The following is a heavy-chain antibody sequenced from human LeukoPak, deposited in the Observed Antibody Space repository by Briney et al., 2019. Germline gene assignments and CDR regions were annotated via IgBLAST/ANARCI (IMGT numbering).Heavy chain of an antibody. V-gene: IGHV3-43*01. CDR1: GFTFEDYT. CDR3: TSSLRKKGIRSASIAAPFDY. CDR2: INWGGGRT. Sequence: PGGSLRLSCAASGFTFEDYTMHWVRQAPGKGLEWVSLINWGGGRTYYTDSVKGRITISRDNSKNSLYLQMNSLRTEDTALYYCTSSLRKKGIRSASIAAPFDYWGQGTLVTVSS. D-gene: IGHD6-6*01. J-gene: IGHJ4*02.